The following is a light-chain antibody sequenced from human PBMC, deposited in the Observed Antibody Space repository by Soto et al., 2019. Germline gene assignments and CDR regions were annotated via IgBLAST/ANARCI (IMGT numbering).Light chain of an antibody. Sequence: DIQLTQSPSSVSASVGDRVTITCRASQDVSRWLAWYQQKPGKAPKLLIYAASSLQSGVPSRFSGSGSGTDFTLTISSLQPEDFATYYCQQADSFTTFGPGTKVDNK. CDR1: QDVSRW. CDR2: AAS. CDR3: QQADSFTT. J-gene: IGKJ3*01. V-gene: IGKV1-12*01.